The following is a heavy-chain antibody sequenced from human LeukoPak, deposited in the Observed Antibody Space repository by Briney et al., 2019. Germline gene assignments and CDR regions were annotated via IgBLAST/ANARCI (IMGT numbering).Heavy chain of an antibody. D-gene: IGHD3-22*01. J-gene: IGHJ1*01. CDR2: INSDGSST. V-gene: IGHV3-74*01. CDR3: ARGPYYYDSSGYYPEYFQH. Sequence: PGGSLRLSCAASGFSFSTYWMHWVRQAPGKGLVWVSRINSDGSSTSYADSVKGRFTISRDNAKNTLYLQMNSLRAEDTAVYYCARGPYYYDSSGYYPEYFQHWARAPWSPSPQ. CDR1: GFSFSTYW.